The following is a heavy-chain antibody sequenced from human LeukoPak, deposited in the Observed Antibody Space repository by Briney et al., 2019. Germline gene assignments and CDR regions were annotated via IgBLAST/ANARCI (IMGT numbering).Heavy chain of an antibody. CDR1: GGSISSYY. CDR2: IYYSGST. V-gene: IGHV4-59*01. J-gene: IGHJ6*03. Sequence: PSETLSLTCTVSGGSISSYYWSWIRQPPGKGLEWIGDIYYSGSTNYNPSRKSRVTISVDTSKNQFSLKLSSVTAADTAVYYCARVIWQQLVPSYYYYYYMDVWGKGTTVTVSS. D-gene: IGHD6-13*01. CDR3: ARVIWQQLVPSYYYYYYMDV.